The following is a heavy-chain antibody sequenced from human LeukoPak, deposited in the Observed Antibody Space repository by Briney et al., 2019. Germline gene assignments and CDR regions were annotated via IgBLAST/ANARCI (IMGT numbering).Heavy chain of an antibody. Sequence: GGSLRLSCAASGFTFKNYPMSWIRQPPGRGLEWVSGINGGVTYYADSVKGRFTISRDSSKNTLYLQMNSLRADDTAVYYCAKDDCTSTNCPAGFDPWGQGTLVSVSS. CDR1: GFTFKNYP. V-gene: IGHV3-23*01. D-gene: IGHD2-2*01. CDR3: AKDDCTSTNCPAGFDP. J-gene: IGHJ5*02. CDR2: INGGVT.